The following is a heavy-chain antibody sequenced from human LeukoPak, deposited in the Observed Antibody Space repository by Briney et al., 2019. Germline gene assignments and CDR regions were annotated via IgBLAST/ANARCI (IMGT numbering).Heavy chain of an antibody. V-gene: IGHV3-23*01. J-gene: IGHJ4*02. D-gene: IGHD3-22*01. CDR3: AKRGVVIRVILVGFHKEAYYFDS. CDR2: ISGSGGST. CDR1: GITLSNYG. Sequence: AGGSLRLSCAVSGITLSNYGMSWVRQAPGKGLEWVAGISGSGGSTNYAESVKGRFTVSRDNRKNTLFLQMNSLTAEDTAVYFCAKRGVVIRVILVGFHKEAYYFDSWGQGALVTVSS.